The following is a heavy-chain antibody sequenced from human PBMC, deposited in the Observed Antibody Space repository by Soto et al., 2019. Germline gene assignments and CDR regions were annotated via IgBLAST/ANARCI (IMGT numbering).Heavy chain of an antibody. CDR1: GGSISSYY. V-gene: IGHV4-59*01. CDR2: IYYSGST. CDR3: ARSYSSGWSTFGLY. J-gene: IGHJ4*02. Sequence: SETLSLTCTVSGGSISSYYWSWIRQPPGKGLEWIGYIYYSGSTNYNSSLKSRVTISVDTSKNQFSLKLSSVTAADTAVYYCARSYSSGWSTFGLYWGQGTLVTVSS. D-gene: IGHD6-19*01.